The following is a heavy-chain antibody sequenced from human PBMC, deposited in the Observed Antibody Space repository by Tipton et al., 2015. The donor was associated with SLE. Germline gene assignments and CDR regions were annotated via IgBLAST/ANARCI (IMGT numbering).Heavy chain of an antibody. CDR1: GGSISNTKYY. CDR2: IYYSGRT. D-gene: IGHD1-26*01. V-gene: IGHV4-39*07. J-gene: IGHJ4*02. Sequence: TLSLTCPASGGSISNTKYYWGWIRQPPGKGLEWIGSIYYSGRTYYNPSLKSRVTISVDPSKNQFSLTLTSVTAADTAVYYCALSGSHHRDYYFDSWGQGHLVTVSS. CDR3: ALSGSHHRDYYFDS.